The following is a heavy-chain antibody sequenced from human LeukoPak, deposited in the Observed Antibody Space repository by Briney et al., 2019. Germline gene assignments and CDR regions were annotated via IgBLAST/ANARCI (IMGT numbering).Heavy chain of an antibody. V-gene: IGHV6-1*01. D-gene: IGHD1-14*01. CDR3: TRGRNSAFDY. CDR1: GDSVSSNGVA. Sequence: SQTLSLTCVISGDSVSSNGVAWNWVRQSPSRGLEWLGRTYYGSKWSSDYALSVKSRITINPDTSKNQFSLQLNSVTPADTAVYYCTRGRNSAFDYWGQGTLVTVSS. CDR2: TYYGSKWSS. J-gene: IGHJ4*02.